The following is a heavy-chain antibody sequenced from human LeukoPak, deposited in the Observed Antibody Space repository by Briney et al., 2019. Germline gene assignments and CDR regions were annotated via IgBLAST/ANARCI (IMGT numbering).Heavy chain of an antibody. J-gene: IGHJ4*02. CDR2: ITGSGDTT. CDR1: GFTFRNYA. Sequence: GGSLRLSCVASGFTFRNYAMSWVRQAPGKGLEWVSGITGSGDTTFYADSVKGRFTISRDNSRSTLSLQMDSLRAEDTAVYYCVKISPYGGNPSWGQGTLVTVSS. V-gene: IGHV3-23*01. D-gene: IGHD4-23*01. CDR3: VKISPYGGNPS.